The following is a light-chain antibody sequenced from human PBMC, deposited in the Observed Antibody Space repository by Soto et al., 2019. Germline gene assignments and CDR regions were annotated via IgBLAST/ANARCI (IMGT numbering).Light chain of an antibody. V-gene: IGKV1-12*01. CDR3: QQSNNCPRT. CDR2: AAS. Sequence: MTHSPSSLSVSVLYIVTLTFMASQGIIIWLAWYQQKPGKAPKLLIYAASSWQRGVPSRFSGSGSGTDFTLTISSLQPEDFAAYYCQQSNNCPRTFGEGTKVDIK. J-gene: IGKJ4*02. CDR1: QGIIIW.